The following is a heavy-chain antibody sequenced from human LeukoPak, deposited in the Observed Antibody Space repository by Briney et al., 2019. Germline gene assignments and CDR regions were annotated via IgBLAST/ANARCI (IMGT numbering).Heavy chain of an antibody. J-gene: IGHJ4*02. D-gene: IGHD4-17*01. Sequence: GGSLRLSCAASGFTFNNAWMSWIRQVPGKGLEWVGRIKSKSAGGTTDYPALVKGRFIISRDDSKNMLYLQMNSLKIEDTAVYYCTTDLGDYGDYIRAWGQGTLVTVSS. CDR1: GFTFNNAW. CDR2: IKSKSAGGTT. V-gene: IGHV3-15*01. CDR3: TTDLGDYGDYIRA.